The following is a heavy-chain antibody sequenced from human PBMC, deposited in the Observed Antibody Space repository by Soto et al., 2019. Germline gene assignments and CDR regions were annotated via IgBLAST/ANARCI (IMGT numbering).Heavy chain of an antibody. J-gene: IGHJ3*02. D-gene: IGHD1-20*01. CDR3: LITTSAFGI. CDR2: IKQDGSER. Sequence: QLVESGGALVQPGGSLRLSCAASGFTLSVYWMNWVRQAPGKGLEWVANIKQDGSERNYVDSVKGRFTISRDNAKNSLYLQMNRLGADDTALYYCLITTSAFGICGQGTLVTVSS. V-gene: IGHV3-7*01. CDR1: GFTLSVYW.